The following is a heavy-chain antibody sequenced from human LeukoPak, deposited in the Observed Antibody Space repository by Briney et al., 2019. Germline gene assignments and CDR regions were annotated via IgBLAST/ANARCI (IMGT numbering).Heavy chain of an antibody. CDR1: GYTFTSYD. V-gene: IGHV1-8*03. J-gene: IGHJ4*02. CDR2: MNPNSGNT. Sequence: ASVKVSCKASGYTFTSYDINWVRQATGQGLEWMGWMNPNSGNTGYAQKFQGRVTITRNTSINTAYMELSSLRSEDTAVYYCARGRAIFGVAEHGFDYWGQGTLVTVSS. CDR3: ARGRAIFGVAEHGFDY. D-gene: IGHD3-3*01.